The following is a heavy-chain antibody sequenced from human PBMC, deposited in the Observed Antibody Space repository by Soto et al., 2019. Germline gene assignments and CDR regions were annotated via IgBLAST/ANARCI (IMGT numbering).Heavy chain of an antibody. Sequence: QVQLPQRGAGLLKPSETLSLTCAVYGGSFSGYYWSWIRQPPGKGLEWIGEINHRGSTKYNPSLKSRVTISVDRSKNQFSLKLTSVTAADTAVYYCARVDDYWGQGTLVTVSS. CDR2: INHRGST. V-gene: IGHV4-34*02. CDR3: ARVDDY. CDR1: GGSFSGYY. J-gene: IGHJ4*02.